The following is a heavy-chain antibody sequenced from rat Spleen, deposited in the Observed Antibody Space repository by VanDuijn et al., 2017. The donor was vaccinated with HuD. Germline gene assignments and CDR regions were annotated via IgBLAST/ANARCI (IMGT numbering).Heavy chain of an antibody. J-gene: IGHJ3*01. D-gene: IGHD1-11*01. V-gene: IGHV2-32*01. Sequence: QVLLRESGPGLVQPSQTLSLTCTVSGFSLTNFHVHWVRQPPGKGLEWMGVVWSDGDTSYNLSLTSRLSISRDTSKSQVFLSMSSLQTEDTATYYCARTYGGYTSHWFAYWGQGTLVTVSP. CDR1: GFSLTNFH. CDR2: VWSDGDT. CDR3: ARTYGGYTSHWFAY.